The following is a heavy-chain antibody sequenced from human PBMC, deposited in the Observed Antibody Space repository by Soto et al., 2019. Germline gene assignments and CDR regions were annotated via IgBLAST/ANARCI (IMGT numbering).Heavy chain of an antibody. Sequence: GGSLRLSCASSGFTFSAYYMSWIRHAPGKGLEWVSYISSSSSYTNYADSVKGRFTISRDNAKNSLYLQMNSLRAQDTAVYYCARGAYCSGGSCYHRYFDPWGRRNLVTLCS. J-gene: IGHJ2*01. D-gene: IGHD2-15*01. CDR1: GFTFSAYY. CDR2: ISSSSSYT. CDR3: ARGAYCSGGSCYHRYFDP. V-gene: IGHV3-11*06.